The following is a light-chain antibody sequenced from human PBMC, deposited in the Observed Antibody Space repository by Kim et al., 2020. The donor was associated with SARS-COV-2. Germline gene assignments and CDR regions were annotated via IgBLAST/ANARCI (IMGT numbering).Light chain of an antibody. J-gene: IGKJ1*01. CDR1: QTITTY. CDR3: QQSYLTPPT. V-gene: IGKV1-39*01. CDR2: AAT. Sequence: ASVGDRVTITCRASQTITTYLNWYQQKPGTAPKLLIYAATNLQSGVPSRFTGSGSETDFTLTITSLQPEDFATYFCQQSYLTPPTFGQGTKVDIK.